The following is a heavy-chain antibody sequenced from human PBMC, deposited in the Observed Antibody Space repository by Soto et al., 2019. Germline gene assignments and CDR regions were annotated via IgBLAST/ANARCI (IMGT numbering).Heavy chain of an antibody. CDR2: ISGSGGIT. CDR3: AKDHGGYSSSAYYFDY. Sequence: GGSLRLSCAASGFTFSSYAMSWFRQAPGKGLEWVSGISGSGGITYYADSVKGRFTISRDNSKNTLYLQMNSLRAEDTAVYYCAKDHGGYSSSAYYFDYWGQGTLVTVSS. D-gene: IGHD6-6*01. CDR1: GFTFSSYA. J-gene: IGHJ4*02. V-gene: IGHV3-23*01.